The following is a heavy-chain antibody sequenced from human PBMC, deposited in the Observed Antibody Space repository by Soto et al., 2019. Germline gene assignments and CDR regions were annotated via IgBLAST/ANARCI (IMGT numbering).Heavy chain of an antibody. J-gene: IGHJ6*02. V-gene: IGHV5-51*01. CDR1: GYNFTSYW. CDR3: ASSGGGSSSSGFSYYYGMDV. D-gene: IGHD6-6*01. Sequence: GESLKISCKGSGYNFTSYWIGWVRQMPGKGLEWMGVIYPGDSDTRYIQSFQGQVTISAAKSISTAYLQWSSLKAADTAMYYCASSGGGSSSSGFSYYYGMDVWGQGTTVTVSS. CDR2: IYPGDSDT.